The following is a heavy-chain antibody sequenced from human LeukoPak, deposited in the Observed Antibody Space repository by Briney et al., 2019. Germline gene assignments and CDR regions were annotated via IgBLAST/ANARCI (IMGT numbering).Heavy chain of an antibody. CDR3: ARNIAARTDYYYGMDV. CDR1: GGSISSGSYY. CDR2: IYTSGRT. D-gene: IGHD6-6*01. Sequence: SKTLSLTCTVSGGSISSGSYYWRWIRQPAGRGLEWIGRIYTSGRTNYNPSLKSRVTISVDTSKNQFSLKLSSVTAADTAVYYCARNIAARTDYYYGMDVWGQGTTVTVSS. V-gene: IGHV4-61*02. J-gene: IGHJ6*02.